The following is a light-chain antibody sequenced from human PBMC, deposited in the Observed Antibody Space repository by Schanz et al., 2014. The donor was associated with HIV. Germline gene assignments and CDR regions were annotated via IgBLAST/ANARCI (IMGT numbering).Light chain of an antibody. J-gene: IGLJ2*01. Sequence: QSALTQPRSVSGSPGQSVTISCTGTSSDVGGYNYVSWYQQHPGKAPKLMIYEVTKRPSGVPDRFSGSKSGNTASLTVSGLQAEDEADYYCSSYAGSNTVVFGGGTKLTVL. CDR2: EVT. CDR1: SSDVGGYNY. CDR3: SSYAGSNTVV. V-gene: IGLV2-11*01.